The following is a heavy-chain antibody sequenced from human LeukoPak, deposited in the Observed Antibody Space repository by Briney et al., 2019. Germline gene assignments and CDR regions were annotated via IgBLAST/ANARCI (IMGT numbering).Heavy chain of an antibody. D-gene: IGHD6-19*01. CDR3: ARDFQWLRAMDV. CDR1: GFTFSNYA. V-gene: IGHV3-30-3*01. J-gene: IGHJ6*02. CDR2: MSYNGSNK. Sequence: GGSLRLSCAASGFTFSNYAMHWVREAPGKGLEGVAVMSYNGSNKYYADSVKGRFTISRDNSKNTLYVQMNSLRVEDTAVYYCARDFQWLRAMDVWGQGTTVTVSS.